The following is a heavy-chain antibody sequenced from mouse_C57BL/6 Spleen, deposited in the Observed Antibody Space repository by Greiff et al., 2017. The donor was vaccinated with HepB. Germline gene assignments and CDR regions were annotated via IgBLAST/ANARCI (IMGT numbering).Heavy chain of an antibody. V-gene: IGHV1-15*01. J-gene: IGHJ3*01. Sequence: VQLQQSGAELVRPGASVTLSCKASGYTFTDYEMHWVKQTPVHGLEWIGAIDPETGGTAYNQKFKGKAILTADKSSSTAYMELRSLTSEDSAVYYCTRGVYYGYDVVFAYWDQGTLVTVSA. CDR3: TRGVYYGYDVVFAY. CDR2: IDPETGGT. D-gene: IGHD2-2*01. CDR1: GYTFTDYE.